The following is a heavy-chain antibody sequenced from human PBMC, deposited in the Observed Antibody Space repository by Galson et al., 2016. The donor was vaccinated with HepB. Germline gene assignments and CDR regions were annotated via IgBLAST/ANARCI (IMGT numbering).Heavy chain of an antibody. D-gene: IGHD6-25*01. CDR1: GFTFSGYW. J-gene: IGHJ4*02. CDR3: ASAPAATESDY. CDR2: IKQDGSEK. Sequence: LRLSCAASGFTFSGYWMTWVRQAPGKGLEWVANIKQDGSEKNYVDSVKGRFTISRDNAKDLVYLQMNSLRAEETAMYYCASAPAATESDYWGQGTLVTVSP. V-gene: IGHV3-7*01.